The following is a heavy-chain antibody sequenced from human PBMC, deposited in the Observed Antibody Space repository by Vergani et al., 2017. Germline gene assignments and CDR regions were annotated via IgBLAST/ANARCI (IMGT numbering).Heavy chain of an antibody. J-gene: IGHJ3*02. Sequence: EVQLLESGGGLVQPGFTFSSYAMSWVRQAPGKGLEWVSAISGSGGSTYYADSVKGRFTISRDNYKNTLYLQMNSLRAEDTAVYYCARDSIAAANPGYAFDIWGQGTMVTVSS. V-gene: IGHV3-23*01. CDR2: ISGSGGST. CDR3: ARDSIAAANPGYAFDI. D-gene: IGHD6-13*01. CDR1: FTFSSYA.